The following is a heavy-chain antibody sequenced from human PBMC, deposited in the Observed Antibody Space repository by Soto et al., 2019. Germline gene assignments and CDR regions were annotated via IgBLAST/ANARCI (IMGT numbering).Heavy chain of an antibody. CDR1: GYTFTSYG. D-gene: IGHD3-9*01. V-gene: IGHV1-18*01. CDR2: ISAYNGNT. CDR3: AREGDYDILAGYYSIHYYYGMDV. J-gene: IGHJ6*02. Sequence: QVQLVQSGAEVKKPGASVKVSCKASGYTFTSYGISWVRQAPGQGLEWMGWISAYNGNTNYAQRLQGRVTMTTDTSTSTAYRERRSLRSDDTAVYYCAREGDYDILAGYYSIHYYYGMDVWGQGTTVTVAS.